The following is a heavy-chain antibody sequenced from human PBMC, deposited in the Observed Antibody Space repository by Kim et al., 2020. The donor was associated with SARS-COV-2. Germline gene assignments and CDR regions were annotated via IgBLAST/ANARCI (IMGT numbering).Heavy chain of an antibody. J-gene: IGHJ3*02. Sequence: PSLKSRVTISVDTSKNQFSLKLSSVTAADTAVYYCARGSRDGYTVDAFDIWGQGTMVTVSS. CDR3: ARGSRDGYTVDAFDI. V-gene: IGHV4-39*07. D-gene: IGHD5-12*01.